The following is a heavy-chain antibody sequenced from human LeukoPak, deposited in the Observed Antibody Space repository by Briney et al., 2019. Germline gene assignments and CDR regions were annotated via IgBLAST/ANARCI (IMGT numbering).Heavy chain of an antibody. V-gene: IGHV1-69*01. CDR1: GGTFSSYA. J-gene: IGHJ3*02. Sequence: GASVKVSCKASGGTFSSYAISWVRQAPGQGLEWMGGIIPIFGTANYAQKFQGRVTITADESTSTAYMELSSLRSEDTAVYYCARDLGPLRPPNDAFDIWGQGTMVTVSS. CDR2: IIPIFGTA. D-gene: IGHD4-17*01. CDR3: ARDLGPLRPPNDAFDI.